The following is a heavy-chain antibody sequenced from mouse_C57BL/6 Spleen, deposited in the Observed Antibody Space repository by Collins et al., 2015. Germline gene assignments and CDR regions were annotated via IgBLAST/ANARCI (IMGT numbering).Heavy chain of an antibody. J-gene: IGHJ2*01. V-gene: IGHV1-64*01. Sequence: QVQLQQPGAELVKPGASVKLSRKASGYTFTSYWMHWVKQRPGQGLEWIGMIHPNSGSTNYNEKFKSKATLTVDKSSSTAYMQLSSLTSEDSAVYYCAREGLRDFDYWGQGTTLTVSS. CDR2: IHPNSGST. CDR3: AREGLRDFDY. D-gene: IGHD3-1*01. CDR1: GYTFTSYW.